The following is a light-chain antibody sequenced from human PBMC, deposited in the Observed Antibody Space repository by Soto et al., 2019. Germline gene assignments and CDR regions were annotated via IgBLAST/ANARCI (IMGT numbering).Light chain of an antibody. CDR3: QQYHTWPPSPP. V-gene: IGKV3D-15*01. CDR1: QTVSNH. CDR2: HTS. Sequence: MTQSPATLSVSPGERATLSCRASQTVSNHLAWYQQKNGQAPRLLIYHTSIRATGIPTRFSGSGSGTEFILTIIRLQTEHFAVYYCQQYHTWPPSPPFGQGTRLEIK. J-gene: IGKJ5*01.